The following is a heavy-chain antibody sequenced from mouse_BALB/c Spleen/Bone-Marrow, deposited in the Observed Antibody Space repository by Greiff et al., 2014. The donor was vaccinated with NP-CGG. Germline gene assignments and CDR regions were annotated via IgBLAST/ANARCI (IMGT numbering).Heavy chain of an antibody. CDR2: IWAGGST. J-gene: IGHJ4*01. D-gene: IGHD1-1*01. V-gene: IGHV2-9*02. CDR1: GFSLTSYG. CDR3: ARGSYYEGAMDY. Sequence: VQRVESGPGLVAPPQSLSITCTVSGFSLTSYGVHWVRQPPGKVLEWLGVIWAGGSTNYNSALMFRLSISKDNSKSQVFLKMNSLQTDDTAMYYCARGSYYEGAMDYWGQGTSVTVSS.